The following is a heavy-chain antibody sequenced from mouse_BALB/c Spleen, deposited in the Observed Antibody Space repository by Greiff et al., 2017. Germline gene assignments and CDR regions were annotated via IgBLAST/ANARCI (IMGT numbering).Heavy chain of an antibody. J-gene: IGHJ3*01. Sequence: EVQLVESGGGLVQPGGSLRLSCATSGFTFTDYYMSWVRQPPGKALEWLGFIRNKANGYTTEYSASVKGRFTISRDNSQSILYLQMNTLRAEDSATYYCARDPYGSSPGGFAYWGQGTLVTVSA. D-gene: IGHD1-1*01. CDR2: IRNKANGYTT. V-gene: IGHV7-3*02. CDR1: GFTFTDYY. CDR3: ARDPYGSSPGGFAY.